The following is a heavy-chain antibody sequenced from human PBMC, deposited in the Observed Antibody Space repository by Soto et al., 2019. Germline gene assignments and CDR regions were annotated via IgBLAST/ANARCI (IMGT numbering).Heavy chain of an antibody. D-gene: IGHD6-19*01. J-gene: IGHJ4*02. V-gene: IGHV3-30*18. CDR3: AKGGRQWLVASDFNY. CDR2: VSHDGRNT. CDR1: GFNFSSYA. Sequence: GGSLRLSCAASGFNFSSYAMHWVRQAPGKGLEWVAVVSHDGRNTHYADSVKGRFTISRDSSKNTVSLEMTSLRAEDTAVYYCAKGGRQWLVASDFNYWGQGALVTVS.